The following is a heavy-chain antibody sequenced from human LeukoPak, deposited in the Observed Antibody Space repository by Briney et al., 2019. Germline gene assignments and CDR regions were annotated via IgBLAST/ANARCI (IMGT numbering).Heavy chain of an antibody. V-gene: IGHV4-59*01. Sequence: SETLSLTCTVSGGSISSNYWSWIRQPPGKGLEWIGYTYSSGSTNYNPSLKSRVTIAVDTSKNQFSLKLSSVTAADTAVYYCARGKEAAAGLRIFDYWGQGTLVTVSS. J-gene: IGHJ4*02. D-gene: IGHD6-13*01. CDR2: TYSSGST. CDR3: ARGKEAAAGLRIFDY. CDR1: GGSISSNY.